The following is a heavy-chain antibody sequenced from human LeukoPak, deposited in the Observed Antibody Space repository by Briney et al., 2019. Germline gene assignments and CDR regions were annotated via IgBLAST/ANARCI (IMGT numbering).Heavy chain of an antibody. Sequence: GGSLRLSCAASGITFSSYWMSWVRQAPGKGLEWVANIKQDGSERYYVDSVKGRFTISRDNAKNSLYLQMNSLRAEDTAVYYCARDYYDSSGYYEYNWFDPWGQGTLVTVSS. CDR3: ARDYYDSSGYYEYNWFDP. D-gene: IGHD3-22*01. CDR2: IKQDGSER. J-gene: IGHJ5*02. V-gene: IGHV3-7*01. CDR1: GITFSSYW.